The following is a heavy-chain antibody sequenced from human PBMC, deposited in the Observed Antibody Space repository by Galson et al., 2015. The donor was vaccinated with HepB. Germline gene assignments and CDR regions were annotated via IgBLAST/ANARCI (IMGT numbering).Heavy chain of an antibody. V-gene: IGHV3-23*01. Sequence: SLRLSCAASGFTFSSYAMSWVRQAPGKGLEWVSAISGSGGSTYYADSVKGRFTISRDNSKNTLYLQMNSLRAEDTAVYYCAKEVPNYYDSSGYYSPLRVTGGGLDYWGQGTLVTVSS. D-gene: IGHD3-22*01. CDR3: AKEVPNYYDSSGYYSPLRVTGGGLDY. J-gene: IGHJ4*02. CDR2: ISGSGGST. CDR1: GFTFSSYA.